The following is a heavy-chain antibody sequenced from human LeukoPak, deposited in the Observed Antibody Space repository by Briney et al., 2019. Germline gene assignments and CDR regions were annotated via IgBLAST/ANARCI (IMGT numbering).Heavy chain of an antibody. Sequence: ASVKVSCKATSRISWVRQAPGQGLEWMGWIGSYGCDTYYAQKFQGRVTVTTDTSTSTVYMELRSLRSDDTAVYYCARDLWNFYDDSGYYRDFDSWGQGTLVTVSS. CDR2: IGSYGCDT. CDR3: ARDLWNFYDDSGYYRDFDS. CDR1: TSR. D-gene: IGHD3-22*01. V-gene: IGHV1-18*01. J-gene: IGHJ5*01.